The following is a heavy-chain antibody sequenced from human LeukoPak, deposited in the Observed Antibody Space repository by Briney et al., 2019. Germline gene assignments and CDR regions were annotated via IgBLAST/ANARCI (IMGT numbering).Heavy chain of an antibody. D-gene: IGHD1-26*01. Sequence: ASVKVSCKASGYTFTSYGISWVRQAPGQGLEWMGWISAYNGDTIYAQNLQGRVTMTTDTSTSTAYMELRSLRSDDTAVYYCARDRGASGSYYLGYWGQGTLVTVSP. CDR1: GYTFTSYG. CDR2: ISAYNGDT. CDR3: ARDRGASGSYYLGY. J-gene: IGHJ4*02. V-gene: IGHV1-18*01.